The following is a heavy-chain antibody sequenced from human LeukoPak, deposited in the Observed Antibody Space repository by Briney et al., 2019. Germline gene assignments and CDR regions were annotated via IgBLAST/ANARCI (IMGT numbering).Heavy chain of an antibody. J-gene: IGHJ6*03. V-gene: IGHV1-69*13. CDR2: IIPIFGTA. D-gene: IGHD2-2*02. CDR1: GGTFSSYA. CDR3: ARSDCSSTSCYTYYYYYYMDV. Sequence: SVKVSCKASGGTFSSYAISWVRQAPGQGLEWMGGIIPIFGTANYAQKFQGRVTITADESTSTAYMELSSLRSEDTAVYYCARSDCSSTSCYTYYYYYYMDVWGKGTTVTVSS.